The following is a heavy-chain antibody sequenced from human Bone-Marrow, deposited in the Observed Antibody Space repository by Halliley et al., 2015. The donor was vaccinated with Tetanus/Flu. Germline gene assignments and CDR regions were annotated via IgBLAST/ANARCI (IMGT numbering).Heavy chain of an antibody. D-gene: IGHD3-22*01. CDR2: ISGTGNTV. CDR1: GFTFTDYY. CDR3: ARAPLRYGGSGYYYYFDP. J-gene: IGHJ5*02. V-gene: IGHV3-11*01. Sequence: SLRLSCEASGFTFTDYYMSWIRQAPGKGLEWLSYISGTGNTVYYSDSVQGRVTVSRDNAKNSLHLQMNSLRVEDTAVYYCARAPLRYGGSGYYYYFDPWGQGTLVTVSA.